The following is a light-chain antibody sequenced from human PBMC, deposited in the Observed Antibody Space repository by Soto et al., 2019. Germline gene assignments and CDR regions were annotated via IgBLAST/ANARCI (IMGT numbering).Light chain of an antibody. CDR2: EGS. CDR1: SSDVGTYNL. J-gene: IGLJ1*01. V-gene: IGLV2-23*01. Sequence: VLTQPASVSGSPGQSITISCTGTSSDVGTYNLVSWYQQHPGKAPKLMLYEGSKRPSGVSNRFSGSNSGNTASLTISGLQAEDEADYYCCSYAAGSAPYVFGTGTKLTVL. CDR3: CSYAAGSAPYV.